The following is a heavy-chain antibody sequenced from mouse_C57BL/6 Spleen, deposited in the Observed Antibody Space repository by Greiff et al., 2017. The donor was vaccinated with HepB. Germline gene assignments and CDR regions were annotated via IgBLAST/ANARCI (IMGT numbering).Heavy chain of an antibody. J-gene: IGHJ3*01. CDR2: IYPGDGDT. CDR3: ARSGSNYEGDWFAY. D-gene: IGHD2-5*01. CDR1: GYAFSSYW. Sequence: QVQLQQSGAELVKPGASVKISCKASGYAFSSYWMNWVKQRPGKGLEWIGQIYPGDGDTNYNGKFKGKATLTADKSSSTAYMQLSSLTSEDSAVYFCARSGSNYEGDWFAYWGQGTLVTVSA. V-gene: IGHV1-80*01.